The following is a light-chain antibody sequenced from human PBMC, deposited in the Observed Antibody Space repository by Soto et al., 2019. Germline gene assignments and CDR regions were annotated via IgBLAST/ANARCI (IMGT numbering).Light chain of an antibody. Sequence: QSVLTQPPSVSGAPGQRVTISCTGSSSNIGAGYDVHWYQQLPGTAPKLLIYGNSNRPSGVPDRFSGSNSGTSASLAITGLQAEDEADYYCQSYDSSLSDLFGGGTKVTVL. V-gene: IGLV1-40*01. J-gene: IGLJ3*02. CDR2: GNS. CDR3: QSYDSSLSDL. CDR1: SSNIGAGYD.